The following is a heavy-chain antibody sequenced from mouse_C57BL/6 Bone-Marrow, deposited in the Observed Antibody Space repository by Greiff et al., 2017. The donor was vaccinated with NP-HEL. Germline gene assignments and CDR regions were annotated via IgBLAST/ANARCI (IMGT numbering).Heavy chain of an antibody. CDR2: ISDGGSYT. V-gene: IGHV5-4*01. Sequence: EVQLVESGGGLVKPGGSLKLSCAASGFTFSSYAMSWVRQTPEKRLEWVATISDGGSYTYYPDNVKGRFTISRDNAKNNLYLQMSHLKSEDTAMYYCARVRNWDWFAYWGQGTLVTVSA. CDR3: ARVRNWDWFAY. CDR1: GFTFSSYA. D-gene: IGHD4-1*01. J-gene: IGHJ3*01.